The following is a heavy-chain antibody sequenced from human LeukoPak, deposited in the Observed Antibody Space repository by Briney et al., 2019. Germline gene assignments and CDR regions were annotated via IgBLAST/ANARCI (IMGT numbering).Heavy chain of an antibody. CDR3: ARWRTTYLDY. CDR1: GYTFTNYY. Sequence: ASVKVSCKASGYTFTNYYIHWVRQAPGQGLVWMGIINPSGGSTNYAQKFQGRVTMTTDTSTITVYMEVSSLRSEDTAVYYCARWRTTYLDYWGQGTLVTVSS. J-gene: IGHJ4*02. V-gene: IGHV1-46*01. CDR2: INPSGGST. D-gene: IGHD1/OR15-1a*01.